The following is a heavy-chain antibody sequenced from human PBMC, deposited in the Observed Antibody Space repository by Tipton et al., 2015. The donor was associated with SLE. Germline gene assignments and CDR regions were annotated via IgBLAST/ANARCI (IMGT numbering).Heavy chain of an antibody. CDR2: INHSGST. CDR1: GGSFSGYY. J-gene: IGHJ3*02. CDR3: ARDPFDYGSERNAFDI. D-gene: IGHD3-10*01. V-gene: IGHV4-34*01. Sequence: TLSLTCAVYGGSFSGYYWSWIRQPPGKGLEWIGEINHSGSTNYNPSLKSRVTISVDTSKNQFSLNLSSVTAADTAFYYCARDPFDYGSERNAFDIWGQGTMVTVSS.